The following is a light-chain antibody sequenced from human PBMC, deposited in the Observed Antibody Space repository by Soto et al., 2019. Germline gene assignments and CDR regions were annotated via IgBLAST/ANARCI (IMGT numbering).Light chain of an antibody. V-gene: IGLV1-51*01. CDR2: DNN. CDR3: GTWDSSLSAV. Sequence: QAVVTQPPSVSAAPGQTVTISCSGSSSNIGNNYVSWYQQLPGTAPKLLIYDNNKRPSGIPDRFSGSKSGTSATLGITGLQTGDEADYYCGTWDSSLSAVFGTGTKVTVL. CDR1: SSNIGNNY. J-gene: IGLJ1*01.